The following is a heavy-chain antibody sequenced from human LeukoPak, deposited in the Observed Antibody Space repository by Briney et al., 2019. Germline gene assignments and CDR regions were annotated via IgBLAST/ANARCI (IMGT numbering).Heavy chain of an antibody. Sequence: GGPVRLSSAASGLTFSSYSMNWVRQAPGKGLEWVSYINRSNSTIYYADSAKPPFTISRDNAKNSLYLQMNSLRDDDPAVYYCARDQGVGSGSYLNVPYYWGQGT. CDR2: INRSNSTI. CDR3: ARDQGVGSGSYLNVPYY. D-gene: IGHD3-10*01. J-gene: IGHJ4*02. CDR1: GLTFSSYS. V-gene: IGHV3-48*02.